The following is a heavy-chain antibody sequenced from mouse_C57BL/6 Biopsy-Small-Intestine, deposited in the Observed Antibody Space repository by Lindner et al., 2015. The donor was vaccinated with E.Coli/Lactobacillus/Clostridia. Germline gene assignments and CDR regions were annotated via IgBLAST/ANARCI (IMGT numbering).Heavy chain of an antibody. J-gene: IGHJ3*01. CDR2: INPNNGGT. V-gene: IGHV1-22*01. CDR1: GYTFTDYN. D-gene: IGHD2-2*01. CDR3: ARYGYDPAWFAY. Sequence: VQLQESGPELVKPGASVKMSCKASGYTFTDYNMHWVKQSHGKSLEWIGHINPNNGGTSYNQKFKGKATLTVNKSSSTAYMELRSLTSEDSAVYYCARYGYDPAWFAYWGQGTLVTVSA.